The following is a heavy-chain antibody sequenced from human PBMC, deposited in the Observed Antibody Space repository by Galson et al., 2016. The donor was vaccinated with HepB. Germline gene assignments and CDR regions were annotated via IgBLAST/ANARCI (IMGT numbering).Heavy chain of an antibody. J-gene: IGHJ4*02. CDR3: TKPTRGGGYSFLIES. Sequence: SLRLSCAASGFTFNFYAMHWVRQAPGKGLEWVAIISDDGSYKDYADSVKGRFTISRANSKNTLYLQMDSLRPDDTALYYCTKPTRGGGYSFLIESWGQGTLVTVSS. CDR2: ISDDGSYK. D-gene: IGHD1-26*01. CDR1: GFTFNFYA. V-gene: IGHV3-30*18.